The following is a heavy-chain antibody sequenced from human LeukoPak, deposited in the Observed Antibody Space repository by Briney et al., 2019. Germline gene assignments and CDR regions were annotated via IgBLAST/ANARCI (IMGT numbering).Heavy chain of an antibody. V-gene: IGHV3-21*01. CDR1: GFTVSSNY. CDR3: ARNDFWSGYYQSNWFDP. D-gene: IGHD3-3*01. Sequence: GGSLRLSCAASGFTVSSNYMSWVRQAPGKGLEWVSSISSSSSYIYYADSVKGRFTISRDNAKNSLYLQMNSLRAEDTAVYYCARNDFWSGYYQSNWFDPWGQGTLVTVSS. CDR2: ISSSSSYI. J-gene: IGHJ5*02.